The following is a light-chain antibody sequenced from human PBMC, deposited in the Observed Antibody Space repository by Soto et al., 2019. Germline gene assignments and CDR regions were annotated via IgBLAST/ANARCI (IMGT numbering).Light chain of an antibody. CDR2: LEGSGSY. CDR3: ETWDSNTLYV. CDR1: SGHSSYI. V-gene: IGLV4-60*03. Sequence: QTVVTQSSSASASLGSSVKLTCTLSSGHSSYIIAWHQQQPGKAPRYLTKLEGSGSYNKGSGVPDRFSGSSSGADRYLTISNLQSEDEADYYCETWDSNTLYVFGTGTKLTVL. J-gene: IGLJ1*01.